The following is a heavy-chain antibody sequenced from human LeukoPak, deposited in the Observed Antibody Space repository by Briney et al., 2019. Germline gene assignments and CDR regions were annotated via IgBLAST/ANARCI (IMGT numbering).Heavy chain of an antibody. J-gene: IGHJ4*02. CDR2: IKSDGSSI. CDR1: GFTFSSYW. CDR3: ARDLDYGGRSDFDH. D-gene: IGHD4-23*01. Sequence: GGSLRLSCAASGFTFSSYWMHWVRQVPGKGLVWVSRIKSDGSSIMYADSVRGRFTISRDNAKNTLYLQMNSLRAEDTAVYYCARDLDYGGRSDFDHWGQGTLVTVSS. V-gene: IGHV3-74*03.